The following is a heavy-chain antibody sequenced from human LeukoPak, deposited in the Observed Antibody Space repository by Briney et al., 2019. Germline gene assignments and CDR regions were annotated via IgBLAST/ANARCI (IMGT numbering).Heavy chain of an antibody. CDR3: ARGGYDYVWGSSSPYYYYYMDV. J-gene: IGHJ6*03. D-gene: IGHD3-16*01. CDR1: GYTFTGYY. V-gene: IGHV1-2*02. CDR2: INPNSGGT. Sequence: ASVKVSCKASGYTFTGYYMYWVRQAPGQGLEWMGWINPNSGGTNYAQKFQGRVTMTRDTSISTAYMELSRLRSDDTAVYYCARGGYDYVWGSSSPYYYYYMDVWGKGTTVTISS.